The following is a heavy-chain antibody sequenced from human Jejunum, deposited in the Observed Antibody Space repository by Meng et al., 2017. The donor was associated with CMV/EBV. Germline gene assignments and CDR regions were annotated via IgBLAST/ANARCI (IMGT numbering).Heavy chain of an antibody. CDR2: IYRGGST. CDR3: ARDREQVYDY. J-gene: IGHJ4*02. D-gene: IGHD5/OR15-5a*01. CDR1: GGLIRSIRFY. Sequence: GGLIRSIRFYWGGVRQPPGKGLGWIGNIYRGGSTYYNPSLKSRVVISVDTSKNQFSLTLSSVTAADTAVYYCARDREQVYDYWGQGTLVTVSS. V-gene: IGHV4-39*07.